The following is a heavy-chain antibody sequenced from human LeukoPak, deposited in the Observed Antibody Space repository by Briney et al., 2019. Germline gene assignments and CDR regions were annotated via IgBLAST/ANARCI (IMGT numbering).Heavy chain of an antibody. V-gene: IGHV3-23*01. Sequence: GGSLRLSCLASGFTFSTFAMIWVRQVPGKGLEWVSLIIGNGADIYYADSVKGRFSISRDNSKNMVYLQMNNLGVEDKAIYYCVKDRTPDGKYDGDYWGQRTQVTVSS. J-gene: IGHJ4*02. CDR2: IIGNGADI. CDR3: VKDRTPDGKYDGDY. CDR1: GFTFSTFA. D-gene: IGHD3-16*01.